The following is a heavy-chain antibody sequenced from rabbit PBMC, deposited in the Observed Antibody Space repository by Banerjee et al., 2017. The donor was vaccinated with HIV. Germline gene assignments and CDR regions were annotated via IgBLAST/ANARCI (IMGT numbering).Heavy chain of an antibody. CDR1: GFSFSSSYY. CDR2: IYAGSSGTT. CDR3: ARDLAGVIGWNFNL. D-gene: IGHD4-1*01. J-gene: IGHJ4*01. Sequence: QSLEESGGDLVQPEGSLTLTCTASGFSFSSSYYMCWVRQAPGKGLEWIGCIYAGSSGTTYYASWVNGRFTISKTSSTTVTLQMTSLTAADTATYFCARDLAGVIGWNFNLWGQGTLVTVS. V-gene: IGHV1S40*01.